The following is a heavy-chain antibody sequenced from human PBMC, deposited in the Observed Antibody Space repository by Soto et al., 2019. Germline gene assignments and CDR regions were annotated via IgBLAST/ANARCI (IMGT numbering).Heavy chain of an antibody. CDR1: VFTFSSYA. D-gene: IGHD3-3*01. Sequence: GGSLRLSCAASVFTFSSYAMSWVRQAPGKGLEWVSAISGSGGSTYYADSVKGRFTISRDNSKNTLYLQMNSLRAEDTAVYYCAKDLDRSGYYFYWGQGTLVTVSS. J-gene: IGHJ4*02. CDR3: AKDLDRSGYYFY. CDR2: ISGSGGST. V-gene: IGHV3-23*01.